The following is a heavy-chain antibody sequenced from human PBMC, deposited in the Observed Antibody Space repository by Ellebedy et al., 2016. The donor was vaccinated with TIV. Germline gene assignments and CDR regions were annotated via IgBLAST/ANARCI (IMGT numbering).Heavy chain of an antibody. CDR3: ARDAAGNGGKLDY. CDR1: GFTFDNFA. CDR2: ITGSGDRT. J-gene: IGHJ4*02. Sequence: PGGSLRLSCATSGFTFDNFAMRWFRQAPGKGLEWVSAITGSGDRTFYADSVKGRFTISRDSSKNTLYLQMNSLRAEDTAVYYCARDAAGNGGKLDYWGQGALVTVSS. V-gene: IGHV3-23*01. D-gene: IGHD4-23*01.